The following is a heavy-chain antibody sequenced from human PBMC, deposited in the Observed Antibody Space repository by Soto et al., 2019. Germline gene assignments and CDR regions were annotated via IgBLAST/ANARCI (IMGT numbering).Heavy chain of an antibody. CDR3: ARDLPSAVIAPACPKYFDP. CDR1: GGTFNNYG. CDR2: IIPIFGTT. Sequence: QVQLVQSGAEVKKPGSSVKVSCKASGGTFNNYGISWVRQAPGQGLEWMGGIIPIFGTTNYAQKFQGRVTISVDKSTSTAYMELSSLRSEDTAVYYCARDLPSAVIAPACPKYFDPWGQGTLVAVSS. V-gene: IGHV1-69*06. J-gene: IGHJ5*02. D-gene: IGHD6-13*01.